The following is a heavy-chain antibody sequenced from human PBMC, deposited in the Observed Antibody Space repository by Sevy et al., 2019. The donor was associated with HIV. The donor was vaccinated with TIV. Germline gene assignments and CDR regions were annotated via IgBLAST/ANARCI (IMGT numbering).Heavy chain of an antibody. CDR3: ASDKTILERRYGMDV. D-gene: IGHD3-3*01. CDR2: ISSGSGYI. Sequence: GGSLRLSCAASGFSFSDYNMYWVRQAPGTGLEWVSFISSGSGYIYYADSMKGRFTISRDNAKNSLYLQLNSRRAEDTAVYYCASDKTILERRYGMDVWGQRTTVTVSS. CDR1: GFSFSDYN. V-gene: IGHV3-21*01. J-gene: IGHJ6*02.